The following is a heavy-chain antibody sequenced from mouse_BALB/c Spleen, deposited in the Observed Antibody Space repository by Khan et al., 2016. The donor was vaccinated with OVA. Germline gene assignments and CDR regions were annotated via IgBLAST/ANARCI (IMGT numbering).Heavy chain of an antibody. CDR3: ARAYYGNYREAMDY. V-gene: IGHV2-6-7*01. J-gene: IGHJ4*01. Sequence: VQLQESGPGLVAPSQRLSITCTVSGFSLTGYGVNWVRQPPGKGLEWLGMIWGDGSTDYNSVLKSRLSISKDNSKSQVFLKMNSLQTDDTARYYGARAYYGNYREAMDYWGQGTAVTVSS. CDR2: IWGDGST. CDR1: GFSLTGYG. D-gene: IGHD2-10*01.